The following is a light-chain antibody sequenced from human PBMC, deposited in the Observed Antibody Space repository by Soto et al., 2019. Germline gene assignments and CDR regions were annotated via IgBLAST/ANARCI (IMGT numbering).Light chain of an antibody. CDR2: AAS. J-gene: IGKJ1*01. V-gene: IGKV1-39*01. Sequence: DIKMTQSPSSLSASVGDIVTIPCRASQSISSYLNWYQQKPGKAPKLMIYAASSLQSGVPSRFSGSGSGTDLTLTISSLQPEDFATYYCQQSYSTPRTLGQGTKVDIK. CDR3: QQSYSTPRT. CDR1: QSISSY.